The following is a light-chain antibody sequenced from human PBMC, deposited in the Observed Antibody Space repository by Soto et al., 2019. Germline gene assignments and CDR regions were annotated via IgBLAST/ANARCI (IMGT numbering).Light chain of an antibody. CDR1: QSVSGSY. Sequence: EVVLTQSPATLSLSPGERATLSCRASQSVSGSYLTWYQQKPGQAPRRLIFGASSRASGTPVRFRGSGSGTDFTVTISSLEPVEFAEYYFQQYDTSSYTFGQGTKLEIK. J-gene: IGKJ2*01. V-gene: IGKV3-20*01. CDR2: GAS. CDR3: QQYDTSSYT.